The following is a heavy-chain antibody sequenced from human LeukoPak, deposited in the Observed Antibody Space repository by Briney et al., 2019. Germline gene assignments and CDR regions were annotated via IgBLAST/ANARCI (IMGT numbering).Heavy chain of an antibody. CDR2: ISSSGSTI. D-gene: IGHD5-18*01. CDR3: ARDFSDTAYFDC. CDR1: GFTFSSYE. V-gene: IGHV3-48*03. J-gene: IGHJ4*02. Sequence: PGGSLRLSCAASGFTFSSYELNWVRQAPGKGLEWVSYISSSGSTIYYADSVKGRFTISRDNAKNSLHLQMNGLRAEDTAVYYCARDFSDTAYFDCWGQGTLVTVSS.